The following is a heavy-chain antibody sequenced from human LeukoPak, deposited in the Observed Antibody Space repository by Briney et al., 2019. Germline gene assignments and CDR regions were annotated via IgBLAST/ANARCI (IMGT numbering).Heavy chain of an antibody. V-gene: IGHV4-59*08. CDR3: ARHSRGSAAVGY. J-gene: IGHJ4*02. CDR1: GGSLTGYY. D-gene: IGHD6-13*01. CDR2: VYYTGRT. Sequence: PSETLSLTCTVSGGSLTGYYWSWIRQPPGKGLEWIAYVYYTGRTLYNPSLESRVTISVDTSKTQISLKLTSVTAADTAVYYCARHSRGSAAVGYWGQGTLVTVSS.